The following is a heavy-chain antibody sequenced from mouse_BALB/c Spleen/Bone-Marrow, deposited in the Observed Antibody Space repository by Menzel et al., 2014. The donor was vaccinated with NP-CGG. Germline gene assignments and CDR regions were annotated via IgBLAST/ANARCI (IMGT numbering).Heavy chain of an antibody. V-gene: IGHV7-3*02. CDR2: IRNKAKGYTT. CDR3: ARDINYDIYWYFDV. CDR1: GFTFTDYY. Sequence: EVKLMESGGGLVQPGGSLRLSCATSGFTFTDYYMSWVRQPPGKALGWLGFIRNKAKGYTTAYSASVKGRFTISRDNSQSILYLQMNTLRAEDSATYYCARDINYDIYWYFDVWGAGTTVTVSS. D-gene: IGHD2-4*01. J-gene: IGHJ1*01.